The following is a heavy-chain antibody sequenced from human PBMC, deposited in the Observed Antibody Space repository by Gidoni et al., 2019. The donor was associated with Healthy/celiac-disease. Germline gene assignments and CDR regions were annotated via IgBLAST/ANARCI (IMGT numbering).Heavy chain of an antibody. V-gene: IGHV3-21*01. CDR2: ISSSSSYI. Sequence: VRQAPGKAMEWVSSISSSSSYIYYTDSVKRRLTISRDNAKNSLYRQMNSLRAEDKAVYYCARDSRDSVVVPLAIRGGDAFDIWGQGTMFTVSS. CDR3: ARDSRDSVVVPLAIRGGDAFDI. J-gene: IGHJ3*02. D-gene: IGHD2-2*02.